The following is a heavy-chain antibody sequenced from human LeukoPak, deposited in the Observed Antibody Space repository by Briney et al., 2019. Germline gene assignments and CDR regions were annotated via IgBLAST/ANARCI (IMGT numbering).Heavy chain of an antibody. CDR3: ARDLTRYDYSNSGPVDY. CDR2: ISYDGSNK. D-gene: IGHD4-11*01. V-gene: IGHV3-30*04. CDR1: GFTFSSYA. Sequence: GGSLRLSCAASGFTFSSYAMHWVRQAPGKGLEWVAVISYDGSNKYYADSVKGRFTISRDNSKNTLYLQMNSLRAEDTAVYYCARDLTRYDYSNSGPVDYWGQGTLVTVSS. J-gene: IGHJ4*02.